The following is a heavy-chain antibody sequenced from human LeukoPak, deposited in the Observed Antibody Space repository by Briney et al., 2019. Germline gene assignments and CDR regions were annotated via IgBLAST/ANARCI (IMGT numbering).Heavy chain of an antibody. CDR1: GFTFSSYA. CDR3: ARGIDDYGDEPDY. Sequence: PGGSLRLSCAASGFTFSSYAMHWVRQAPGKGLEWVAVISYDGSNKYYADSVKGRFTISRDSSKNTLYLQMNSLRAEDTAVYYCARGIDDYGDEPDYWGQGTLVTVSS. J-gene: IGHJ4*02. V-gene: IGHV3-30-3*01. D-gene: IGHD4-17*01. CDR2: ISYDGSNK.